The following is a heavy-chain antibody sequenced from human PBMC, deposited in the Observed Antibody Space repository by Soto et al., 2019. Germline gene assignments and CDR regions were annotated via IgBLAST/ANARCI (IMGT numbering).Heavy chain of an antibody. J-gene: IGHJ3*02. CDR3: ARDIAFDI. CDR1: GYTFTSYA. CDR2: INAGNGNR. V-gene: IGHV1-3*01. Sequence: QVQLVQSGAEVKKPGASVKVSCKASGYTFTSYAMHWVRQAPGQRLEWMGWINAGNGNRKYSQKFQGRVTITRDTSASTAYMELSSLRSEDTAIYYCARDIAFDIWGQGTMATVSS.